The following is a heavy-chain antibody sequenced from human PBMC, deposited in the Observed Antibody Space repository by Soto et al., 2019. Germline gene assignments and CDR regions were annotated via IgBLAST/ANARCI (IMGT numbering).Heavy chain of an antibody. J-gene: IGHJ4*02. CDR1: GSSINNYY. CDR3: AIFMGNSVAPTYFDY. CDR2: IYYRGST. Sequence: SETLSLTCTVFGSSINNYYWSWIRQPPGKGLEWIGYIYYRGSTNYNPSLKSRVTISVDTSKNQFSLKLSSVTTADTAVYYCAIFMGNSVAPTYFDYWGQGTLVTVSS. V-gene: IGHV4-59*01. D-gene: IGHD5-12*01.